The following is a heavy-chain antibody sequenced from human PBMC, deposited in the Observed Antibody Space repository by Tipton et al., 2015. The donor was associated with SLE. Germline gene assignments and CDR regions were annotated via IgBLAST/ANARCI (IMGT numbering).Heavy chain of an antibody. J-gene: IGHJ4*02. D-gene: IGHD3-22*01. CDR3: ARGGDSSGYGDY. V-gene: IGHV4-61*01. Sequence: TLSLTCTVSGGSISSGSYYWSWIRQPPGKGLEWIGYIYYSGSTNYNPSLKSRVTISVDTSKNQFSLKLSSVTAADTAVYYCARGGDSSGYGDYWGQGTLVTVSS. CDR1: GGSISSGSYY. CDR2: IYYSGST.